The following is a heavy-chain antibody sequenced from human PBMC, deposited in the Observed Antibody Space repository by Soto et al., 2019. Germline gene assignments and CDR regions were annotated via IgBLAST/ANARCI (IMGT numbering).Heavy chain of an antibody. V-gene: IGHV1-69*01. J-gene: IGHJ6*02. Sequence: QVQLVQSGAEVKKPGSSVKVSCKASGGTFSSYAISWVRQAPGQGREWMGGIIPIFGTANYAQKFQGRVTITADESTSTAYMELSSLRSEDTAVYYCARCIQQWMLGDYGMDVWGQGTTVTVSS. CDR3: ARCIQQWMLGDYGMDV. CDR1: GGTFSSYA. CDR2: IIPIFGTA. D-gene: IGHD6-19*01.